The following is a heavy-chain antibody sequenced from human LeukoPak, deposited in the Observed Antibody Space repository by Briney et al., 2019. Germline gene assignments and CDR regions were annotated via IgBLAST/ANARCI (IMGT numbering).Heavy chain of an antibody. Sequence: GGSLRLSCAASGFTFSSYAMHWVRQAPGKGLEWVAVISYDGSNKYYADSVKGRFTISRDNSKNTLYLQMNSLRAEDTAVYYCARDLSYWGQGTLVTVSS. CDR2: ISYDGSNK. V-gene: IGHV3-30*04. D-gene: IGHD3-9*01. CDR3: ARDLSY. CDR1: GFTFSSYA. J-gene: IGHJ4*02.